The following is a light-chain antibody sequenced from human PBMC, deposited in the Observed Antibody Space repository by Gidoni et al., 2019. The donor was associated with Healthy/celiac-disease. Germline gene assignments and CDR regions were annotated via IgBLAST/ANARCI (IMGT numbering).Light chain of an antibody. CDR1: RCISSY. J-gene: IGKJ4*01. Sequence: DIQMTQSPSSLSASVGDRVTITCRASRCISSYLNRYQQKPGQAPKLLIYAASSLQRGVPSRFSGSGSGTDFTLTIISLQPEDVATYYCQQSYSTLALTFGGGTKVEIK. CDR3: QQSYSTLALT. CDR2: AAS. V-gene: IGKV1-39*01.